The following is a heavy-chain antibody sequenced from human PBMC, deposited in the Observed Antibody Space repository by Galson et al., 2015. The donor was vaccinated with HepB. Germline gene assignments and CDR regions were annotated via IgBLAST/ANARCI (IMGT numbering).Heavy chain of an antibody. D-gene: IGHD3-16*01. CDR3: AKEWSHWGSYYGY. CDR2: ISGSGGSR. V-gene: IGHV3-23*01. CDR1: GFTPRSYA. J-gene: IGHJ4*02. Sequence: SLRLSCAASGFTPRSYAMSWVRQAPGKGLEWVSGISGSGGSRFYADSVKGRFTISRDDSKNTLYLQMSDLRAEDTGMYYCAKEWSHWGSYYGYWGRGSRVTVSS.